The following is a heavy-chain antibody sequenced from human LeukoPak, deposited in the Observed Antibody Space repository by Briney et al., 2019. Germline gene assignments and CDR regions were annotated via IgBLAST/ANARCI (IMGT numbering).Heavy chain of an antibody. J-gene: IGHJ6*03. V-gene: IGHV3-48*01. CDR2: ISSTRPTI. CDR1: GFSFSSYN. D-gene: IGHD2-2*01. Sequence: GGSLRLSCAASGFSFSSYNMNWVRQAPGKGLEWISYISSTRPTIYYADSVKGRFTISRDDAKSSLYLQMNSLRAEDTAVYYCARYPINYYYYYMDVWGKGTTVTVSS. CDR3: ARYPINYYYYYMDV.